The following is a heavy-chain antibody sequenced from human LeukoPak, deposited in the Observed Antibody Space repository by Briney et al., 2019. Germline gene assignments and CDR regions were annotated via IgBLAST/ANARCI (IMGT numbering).Heavy chain of an antibody. Sequence: ASVKVSCKASGYTFTGYYMHWVRQAPGQGLEWMGIINPSGGSTSYAQKFQGRVTMTRDMSTSTVYMELSSLRSEDTAVYYCARGGKYCSGGSCQGFWFDPWGQGTLVTVSS. CDR3: ARGGKYCSGGSCQGFWFDP. V-gene: IGHV1-46*01. CDR1: GYTFTGYY. D-gene: IGHD2-15*01. CDR2: INPSGGST. J-gene: IGHJ5*02.